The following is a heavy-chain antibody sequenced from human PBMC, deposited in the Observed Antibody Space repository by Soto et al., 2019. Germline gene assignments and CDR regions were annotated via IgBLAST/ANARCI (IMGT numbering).Heavy chain of an antibody. CDR2: IYYSGST. CDR1: GGSISSSSYY. J-gene: IGHJ6*02. V-gene: IGHV4-39*01. Sequence: PSETLSLTCTVSGGSISSSSYYWGWIRQPPGKGLEWIGSIYYSGSTYYNPSLKSRVTISVDTSKNQFSLKLSSVTAADTAVYYCARQLPINHYGMDVWGQGTTVTVSS. CDR3: ARQLPINHYGMDV.